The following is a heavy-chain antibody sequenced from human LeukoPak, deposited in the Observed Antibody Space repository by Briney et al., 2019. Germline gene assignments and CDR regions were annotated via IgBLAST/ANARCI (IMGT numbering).Heavy chain of an antibody. D-gene: IGHD3-10*01. CDR2: IYTSGST. CDR1: GGSISSGSYY. CDR3: AREEEDPGFVYYYYMDV. Sequence: KPSETLSLTCTVSGGSISSGSYYWSWIRQPAGKGLEWIGRIYTSGSTNYNPSLKSRVTISVDTSKNQFSLKLSSVTAADTAVYYCAREEEDPGFVYYYYMDVWGKGTTVTVSS. J-gene: IGHJ6*03. V-gene: IGHV4-61*02.